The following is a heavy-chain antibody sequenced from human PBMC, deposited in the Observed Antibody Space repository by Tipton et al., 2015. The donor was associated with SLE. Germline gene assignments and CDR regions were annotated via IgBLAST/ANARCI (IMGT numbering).Heavy chain of an antibody. V-gene: IGHV4-59*08. CDR3: ARHGDSLMPPDY. J-gene: IGHJ4*02. Sequence: TLSLTCSVSDGSITSYYWSWIRQPPGKGLEWIGHIYYTGTTYYNPSLKSRLTLSLDTSKNQFSLKMISVTAADTAVYYCARHGDSLMPPDYWGQGTLVTVSS. CDR2: IYYTGTT. D-gene: IGHD2-2*01. CDR1: DGSITSYY.